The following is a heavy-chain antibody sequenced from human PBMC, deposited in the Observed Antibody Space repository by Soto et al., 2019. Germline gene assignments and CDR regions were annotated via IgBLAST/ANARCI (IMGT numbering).Heavy chain of an antibody. CDR3: ARRLYYDSSGFEGGGMDV. CDR1: GVSIVSSSW. V-gene: IGHV4-4*02. Sequence: SETLSLTCDVSGVSIVSSSWWSWVRQSPGQGLEWVGEIYHSGSINYNPSLKSRVTISVDKSKNQFSLRLSSVTAADTAVYYCARRLYYDSSGFEGGGMDVWGQGTTVTVSS. D-gene: IGHD3-22*01. CDR2: IYHSGSI. J-gene: IGHJ6*02.